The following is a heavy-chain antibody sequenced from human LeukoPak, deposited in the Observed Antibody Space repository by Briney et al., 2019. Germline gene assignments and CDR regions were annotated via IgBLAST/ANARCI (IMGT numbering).Heavy chain of an antibody. D-gene: IGHD3-22*01. CDR1: GFTFSSYW. V-gene: IGHV3-7*01. J-gene: IGHJ3*01. CDR2: IKEDGSEE. CDR3: ARDWLAGNPYHAFDL. Sequence: GGSLRLSCAASGFTFSSYWMTWVRQAPGKGLECVANIKEDGSEEYYMDSVKGRFSISRDNAKNSLHLQMNSLRAEDTAVYYCARDWLAGNPYHAFDLWGKGTMVTVSS.